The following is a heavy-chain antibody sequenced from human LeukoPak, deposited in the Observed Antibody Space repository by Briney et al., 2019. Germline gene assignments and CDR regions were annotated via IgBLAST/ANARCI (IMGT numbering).Heavy chain of an antibody. V-gene: IGHV4-59*08. CDR1: GGSISSYY. CDR2: IYYSGST. Sequence: SETLSLTCTVSGGSISSYYWSWIRQPPGKGLEWIGYIYYSGSTNYNPSLKSRVTISVDTSKNQFSLKLSSVTAADTAVYYCARQVLNYYYYYMDVWGKGTTVTVSS. J-gene: IGHJ6*03. CDR3: ARQVLNYYYYYMDV.